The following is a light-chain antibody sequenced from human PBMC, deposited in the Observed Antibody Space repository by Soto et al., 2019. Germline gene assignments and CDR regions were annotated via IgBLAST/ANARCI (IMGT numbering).Light chain of an antibody. Sequence: DIQMTQSPSSLSASVGDRVTITCRASQSISTYLNWYQQKPGKAPKLLIYAASSLQSGVPSRFSGSGSGTDFTLTISGLQTEDVATYYCQQSYNTPPYTFGQGTKLEIK. CDR2: AAS. CDR3: QQSYNTPPYT. V-gene: IGKV1-39*01. CDR1: QSISTY. J-gene: IGKJ2*01.